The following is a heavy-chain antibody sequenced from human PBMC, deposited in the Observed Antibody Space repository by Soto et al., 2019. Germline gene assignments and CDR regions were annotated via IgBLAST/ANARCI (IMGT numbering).Heavy chain of an antibody. D-gene: IGHD1-7*01. CDR3: ARVREYNWNCLGRGD. CDR2: IIPIFGTA. V-gene: IGHV1-69*13. CDR1: GGTFSSYA. J-gene: IGHJ4*02. Sequence: ASVKVSCKASGGTFSSYAISWVRQAPGQGLEWMGGIIPIFGTANCAQKFQGRVTITADESTSTAYMELSSLRSEDTAVYYCARVREYNWNCLGRGDWGQGTLVTVSS.